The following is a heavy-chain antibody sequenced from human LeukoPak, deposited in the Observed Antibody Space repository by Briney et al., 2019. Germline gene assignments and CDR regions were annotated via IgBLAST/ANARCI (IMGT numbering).Heavy chain of an antibody. D-gene: IGHD1-26*01. Sequence: PGGSLRLSCAASGFTFSGSAIHWVRQSFGKGLEWIGHIDNDKNSYATASAYAVSVEGRFTVSRDDSKNMAVLQMSGLKTEDTALYFCTRDSGTYNWLDPWGQGTLVTVSS. CDR1: GFTFSGSA. V-gene: IGHV3-73*01. CDR2: IDNDKNSYATAS. J-gene: IGHJ5*02. CDR3: TRDSGTYNWLDP.